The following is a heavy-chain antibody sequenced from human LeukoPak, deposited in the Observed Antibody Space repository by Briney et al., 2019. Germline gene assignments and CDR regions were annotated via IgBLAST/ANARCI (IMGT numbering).Heavy chain of an antibody. Sequence: GGSLTLSCAVSGITLSNYGMSWVRQAPGKGLEWVAGISGSGGSTNYADSVKGRFTISRDSSKNTLYLQMNSLRDEDTAVYYCAKDRCSSTSCYLFDYWGQGTLVTVSS. CDR2: ISGSGGST. D-gene: IGHD2-2*01. V-gene: IGHV3-23*01. CDR1: GITLSNYG. CDR3: AKDRCSSTSCYLFDY. J-gene: IGHJ4*02.